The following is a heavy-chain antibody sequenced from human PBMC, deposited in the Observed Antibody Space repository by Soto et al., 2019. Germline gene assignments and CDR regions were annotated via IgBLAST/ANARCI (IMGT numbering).Heavy chain of an antibody. D-gene: IGHD6-6*01. CDR1: GYSFTSYW. Sequence: EVQLVQSGAEVKKPGESLRISCKGSGYSFTSYWISWVRQMPGKGLEWMGRIDPSDSYTNYSPSFQGHVTISADKSISTAYLQWSSLKGSDTAMYYCARRSSIAARPDVIYWFDPWGQGTLVTVSS. CDR3: ARRSSIAARPDVIYWFDP. V-gene: IGHV5-10-1*03. CDR2: IDPSDSYT. J-gene: IGHJ5*02.